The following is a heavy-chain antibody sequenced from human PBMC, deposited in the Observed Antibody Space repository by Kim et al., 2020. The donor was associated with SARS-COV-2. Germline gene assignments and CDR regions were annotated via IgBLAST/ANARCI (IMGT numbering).Heavy chain of an antibody. CDR3: TRGTVSAWYDF. D-gene: IGHD2-2*01. V-gene: IGHV3-23*05. Sequence: ITNYVDAVKGRFTISRDNSKDIRYLQRNSLRAEDTARYFCTRGTVSAWYDFWGQGTLVTVSS. CDR2: IT. J-gene: IGHJ5*01.